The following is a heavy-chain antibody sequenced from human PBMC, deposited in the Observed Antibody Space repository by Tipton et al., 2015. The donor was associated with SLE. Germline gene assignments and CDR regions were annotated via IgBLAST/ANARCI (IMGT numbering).Heavy chain of an antibody. D-gene: IGHD3-16*01. CDR1: GYTFTDYY. CDR2: INPNSGGT. CDR3: ARGGWGSPDY. Sequence: QLVQSGAEVKKPGASVKVSCKASGYTFTDYYVHWVRQAPGQGLEWMGWINPNSGGTNCAQKFQGRVTMTRSTSINTAYMELSSLRSEDTAVYYCARGGWGSPDYWGQGTLVTVSS. V-gene: IGHV1-2*02. J-gene: IGHJ4*02.